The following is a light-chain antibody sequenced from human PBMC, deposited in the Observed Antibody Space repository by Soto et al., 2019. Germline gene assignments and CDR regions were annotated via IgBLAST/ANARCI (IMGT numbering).Light chain of an antibody. V-gene: IGLV4-60*02. CDR3: ETWDSNPRV. CDR1: SGHSSYI. CDR2: LEGSGSY. J-gene: IGLJ2*01. Sequence: QPVLTQSSSASASLGSSVKLTCTLSSGHSSYIIAWHHQQPGKAPRYLMKLEGSGSYNKGSGVPDRFSGSSSGADRYLTISDLHFEDEANYFCETWDSNPRVFGGGTKLTVL.